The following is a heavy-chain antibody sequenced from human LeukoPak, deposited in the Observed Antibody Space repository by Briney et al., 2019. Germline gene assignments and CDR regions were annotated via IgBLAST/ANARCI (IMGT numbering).Heavy chain of an antibody. D-gene: IGHD3-22*01. V-gene: IGHV4-34*01. CDR1: GGSFSGYY. CDR2: INHSGST. Sequence: SETLSLTCAVYGGSFSGYYWSWVRQPPGKGLEWIGEINHSGSTNYNPSLKSRVTISVDTSKNQFSLKLSSVTAADTAVYYCARVVRGYYDSSGYSNYFDYWGQGTLVTVSS. CDR3: ARVVRGYYDSSGYSNYFDY. J-gene: IGHJ4*02.